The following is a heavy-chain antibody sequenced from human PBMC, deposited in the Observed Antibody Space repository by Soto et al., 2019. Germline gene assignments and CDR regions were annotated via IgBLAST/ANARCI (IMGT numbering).Heavy chain of an antibody. CDR1: RYTFTSYY. CDR2: INPNNGYT. Sequence: ASVKVSCKAARYTFTSYYIHWVRQAPGQGLEWMGWINPNNGYTKYTQKFQGRVTVTRDTSITTAYLELTRLQSYDTAVYYCAKAKFYFWSGYWSRSLDXWGQGTLVTVSX. D-gene: IGHD3-3*01. CDR3: AKAKFYFWSGYWSRSLDX. J-gene: IGHJ4*02. V-gene: IGHV1-2*02.